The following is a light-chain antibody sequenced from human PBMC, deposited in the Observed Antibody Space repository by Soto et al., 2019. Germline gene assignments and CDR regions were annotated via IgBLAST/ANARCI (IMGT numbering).Light chain of an antibody. J-gene: IGKJ1*01. CDR3: QQYSSYSAWT. Sequence: DIQMTQSPSTLSASVGDRVTVTCRASQSISSLLAWYQQKPGKAPKLLIYDASSLESGVPSRFSGSGSGTEFTLTIRSLQPDDIATYYCQQYSSYSAWTFGEGTKVDIK. CDR2: DAS. CDR1: QSISSL. V-gene: IGKV1-5*01.